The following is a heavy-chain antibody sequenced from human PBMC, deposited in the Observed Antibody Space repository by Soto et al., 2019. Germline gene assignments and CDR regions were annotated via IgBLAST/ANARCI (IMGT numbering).Heavy chain of an antibody. D-gene: IGHD5-12*01. V-gene: IGHV3-23*01. Sequence: GGSLRLSCAASGFTFSSYAMSWVRQAPGKGLEWVSAISVSGGSTYYADSVKGRFTISRDNSKNALYLQMNSLRAEDTAVYYCAKLSRRYSGYDFGYWGQGTLVTVSS. CDR1: GFTFSSYA. CDR2: ISVSGGST. J-gene: IGHJ4*02. CDR3: AKLSRRYSGYDFGY.